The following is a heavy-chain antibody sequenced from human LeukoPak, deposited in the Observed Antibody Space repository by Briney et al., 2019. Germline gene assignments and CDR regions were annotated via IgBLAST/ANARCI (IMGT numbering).Heavy chain of an antibody. CDR3: TSGLVSGGWYYFEY. Sequence: PGGSLRLSCAASGFTFSSYGMHWVRQAPGKGLEWVAFIRYDGSNKYYADSVKGRFTISRDNSKNTLYLQMNSLRAEDTAVYYCTSGLVSGGWYYFEYWGQGTLVTVSS. CDR2: IRYDGSNK. D-gene: IGHD6-19*01. V-gene: IGHV3-30*02. CDR1: GFTFSSYG. J-gene: IGHJ4*02.